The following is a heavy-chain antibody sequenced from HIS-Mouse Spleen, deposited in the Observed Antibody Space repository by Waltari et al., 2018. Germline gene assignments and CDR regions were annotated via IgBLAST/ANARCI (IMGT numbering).Heavy chain of an antibody. V-gene: IGHV4-39*07. CDR2: IYYSGST. Sequence: QLQLQESGPGLVKPSATLSLTRTVSCGSISSSRYSWGWIRQPPGKGLAWIGSIYYSGSTYYNPSLKSRVTISVDTSKNQFSLKLSSVTAADTAVYYCAREIPYSSSWYDWYFDLWGRGTLVTVSS. J-gene: IGHJ2*01. CDR3: AREIPYSSSWYDWYFDL. CDR1: CGSISSSRYS. D-gene: IGHD6-13*01.